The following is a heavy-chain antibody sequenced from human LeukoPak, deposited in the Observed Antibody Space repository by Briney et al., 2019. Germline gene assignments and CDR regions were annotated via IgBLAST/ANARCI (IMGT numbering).Heavy chain of an antibody. CDR1: GYTLTELS. Sequence: GASVKVSCKVSGYTLTELSMHWVRQAPGKGLEWKGGFDPEDGETIYAQKFQGRVTMTEDTSTDTAYMELSSLRSEDTAVYYCATALAAAGNFYFDYWGQGTLVTVSS. V-gene: IGHV1-24*01. D-gene: IGHD6-13*01. CDR3: ATALAAAGNFYFDY. CDR2: FDPEDGET. J-gene: IGHJ4*02.